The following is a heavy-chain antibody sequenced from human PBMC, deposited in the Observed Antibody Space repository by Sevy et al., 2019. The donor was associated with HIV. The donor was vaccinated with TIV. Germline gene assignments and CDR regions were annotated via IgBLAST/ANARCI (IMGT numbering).Heavy chain of an antibody. CDR2: VYYIGGT. CDR1: GGSINSDH. CDR3: ARRNDFAI. V-gene: IGHV4-59*08. J-gene: IGHJ3*02. Sequence: SETLSLTCTVSGGSINSDHWNWIRQPPGKGLEWIGYVYYIGGTNYNPSLKNLVTISVDRTKNQFSLNLTSVTAADTAVYYCARRNDFAIWGQGTMVTVSS.